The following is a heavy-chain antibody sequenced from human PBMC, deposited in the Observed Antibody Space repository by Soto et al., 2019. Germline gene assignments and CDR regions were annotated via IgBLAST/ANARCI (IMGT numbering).Heavy chain of an antibody. CDR3: ARSSSSWRSFDY. D-gene: IGHD6-13*01. CDR2: INAGNGNT. Sequence: ASVKVSCKASGYTFTSYAMHWVRQAPGQRLEWMGWINAGNGNTKYSQKFQGRVTITRDTSASTAYMELSSLRSEDTAVYYCARSSSSWRSFDYWGQGTLVTVSS. V-gene: IGHV1-3*01. J-gene: IGHJ4*02. CDR1: GYTFTSYA.